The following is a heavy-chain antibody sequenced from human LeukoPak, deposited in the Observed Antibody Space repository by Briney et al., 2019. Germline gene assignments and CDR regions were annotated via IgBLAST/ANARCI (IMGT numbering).Heavy chain of an antibody. CDR2: ISAYNGNT. CDR1: GYTFPSYG. J-gene: IGHJ4*02. V-gene: IGHV1-18*01. Sequence: ASVKVSCKASGYTFPSYGINWVRQAPEQGLQWMGWISAYNGNTNYAQKLQGRVAMTTDTSTSTGYMELRRLRSDDTAVYYCARVTSYYYDSSGHRHFDYWGQGTLVAVSS. D-gene: IGHD3-22*01. CDR3: ARVTSYYYDSSGHRHFDY.